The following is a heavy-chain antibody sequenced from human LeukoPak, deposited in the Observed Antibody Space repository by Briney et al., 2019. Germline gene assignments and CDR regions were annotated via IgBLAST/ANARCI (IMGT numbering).Heavy chain of an antibody. CDR1: GGSICSGDYY. D-gene: IGHD2-21*02. J-gene: IGHJ4*02. CDR2: IYYSGST. Sequence: SQTLSLTCTVSGGSICSGDYYWSWIRQPPGKGLEWIGYIYYSGSTYYNPSLKSRVTISVDTSKNQFSLKLSSVTAADTAVYYCARAFSGGDHDYWGQGTLVTVSS. CDR3: ARAFSGGDHDY. V-gene: IGHV4-30-4*01.